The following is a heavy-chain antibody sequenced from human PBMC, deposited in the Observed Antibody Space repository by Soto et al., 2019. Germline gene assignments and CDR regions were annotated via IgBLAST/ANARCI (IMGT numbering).Heavy chain of an antibody. CDR3: AKDRQWLFQFDY. CDR2: ISYDGSNK. J-gene: IGHJ4*02. Sequence: QVQLVESGGGVVQPGRSLRLSCAASGFTFSSYGMHWVRQAPGKGLEWVAVISYDGSNKYYADSVKGRFTISRDNSKNTLYLQMNSLRAEDTAVYYCAKDRQWLFQFDYWGQGTLVTVSS. V-gene: IGHV3-30*18. CDR1: GFTFSSYG. D-gene: IGHD6-19*01.